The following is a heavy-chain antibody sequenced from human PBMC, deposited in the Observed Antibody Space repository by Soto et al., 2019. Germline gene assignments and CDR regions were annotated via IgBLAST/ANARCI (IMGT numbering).Heavy chain of an antibody. CDR3: ATGYYYDSSDKGSYYYYGMAV. CDR1: GYTLTELS. D-gene: IGHD3-22*01. CDR2: FDPEDGET. Sequence: ASVKVSCKVSGYTLTELSMHWVRQAPGKGLEWMGGFDPEDGETIYAQKFQGRVTMTEDTSTDTAYMELSSLRSEDTAVYYCATGYYYDSSDKGSYYYYGMAVWGQGTTVTVSS. J-gene: IGHJ6*02. V-gene: IGHV1-24*01.